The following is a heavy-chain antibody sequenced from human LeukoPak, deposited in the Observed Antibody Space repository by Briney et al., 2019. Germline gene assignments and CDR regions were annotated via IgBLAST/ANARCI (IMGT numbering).Heavy chain of an antibody. J-gene: IGHJ4*02. D-gene: IGHD6-19*01. CDR3: ARDSSSGWRHDY. CDR2: ISWNSGSI. V-gene: IGHV3-9*01. CDR1: GFTFDDYA. Sequence: GGSLRLSCAASGFTFDDYAMHWVRQAPGKGLEWVSGISWNSGSIGYADSVKGRFTISRDNSKNTLYLEMNSLRAEDTAVYYCARDSSSGWRHDYWGQGTLVTVSP.